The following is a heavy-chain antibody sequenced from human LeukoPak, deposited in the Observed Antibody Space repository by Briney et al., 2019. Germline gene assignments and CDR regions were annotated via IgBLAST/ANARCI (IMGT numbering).Heavy chain of an antibody. CDR1: GDSVSSNSAA. CDR2: TYYRSKWYN. J-gene: IGHJ6*03. Sequence: SQTLSLTCAISGDSVSSNSAAWNWIRQSPSRGLEWLGRTYYRSKWYNDYAVSVKSRITINPDTSKNQFSLQLNSVTPEDTAAYYCARENGGSYFSDYYYYMDVWGKGTTVTVSS. CDR3: ARENGGSYFSDYYYYMDV. V-gene: IGHV6-1*01. D-gene: IGHD1-26*01.